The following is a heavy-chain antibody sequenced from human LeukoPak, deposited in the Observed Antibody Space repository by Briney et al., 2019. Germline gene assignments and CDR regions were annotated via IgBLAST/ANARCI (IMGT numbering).Heavy chain of an antibody. CDR1: GYRFTKSW. D-gene: IGHD4-17*01. J-gene: IGHJ4*02. CDR3: ARPSYGASDY. Sequence: GESLRISCKGSGYRFTKSWIGWVRQMPGKGLEWLGIIYPDDSRTRYSPSFQGQVTMSVDKSISTAYLQWSSLKASDTAMYYSARPSYGASDYWGQGTLVTISS. V-gene: IGHV5-51*01. CDR2: IYPDDSRT.